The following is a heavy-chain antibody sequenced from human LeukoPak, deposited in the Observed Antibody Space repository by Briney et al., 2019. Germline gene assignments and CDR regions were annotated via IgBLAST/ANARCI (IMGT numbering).Heavy chain of an antibody. CDR2: IYYSGST. CDR3: ARERNMGQNTVRGVIRDY. CDR1: GASVSSGSYY. Sequence: KASETLSLTCTVSGASVSSGSYYWSWIRQPPGKGLEWIGYIYYSGSTNYNPSLKSRVTISVDTSKNQFSLKLSSVTAADTAVYYCARERNMGQNTVRGVIRDYWGQGTLVTVSS. D-gene: IGHD3-10*01. V-gene: IGHV4-61*01. J-gene: IGHJ4*02.